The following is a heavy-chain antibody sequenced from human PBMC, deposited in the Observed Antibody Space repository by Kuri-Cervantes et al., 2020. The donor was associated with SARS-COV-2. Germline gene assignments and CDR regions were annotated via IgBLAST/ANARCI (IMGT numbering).Heavy chain of an antibody. CDR1: GFTFDDYA. CDR2: ISWNSGSI. V-gene: IGHV3-9*01. Sequence: SLKISCAASGFTFDDYAMHWVRQAPGKGLEWVSGISWNSGSIGYADSVKGRFTISRDNAKNSLYLQIDSLRAEDTAVYYCAREGLDSYYYYMDVWGKGTTVTVSS. D-gene: IGHD6-19*01. J-gene: IGHJ6*03. CDR3: AREGLDSYYYYMDV.